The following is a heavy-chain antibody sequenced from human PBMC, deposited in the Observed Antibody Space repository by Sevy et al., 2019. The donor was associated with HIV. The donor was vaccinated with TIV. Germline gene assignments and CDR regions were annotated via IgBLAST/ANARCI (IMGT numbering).Heavy chain of an antibody. CDR2: VTSDGTT. D-gene: IGHD3-16*01. J-gene: IGHJ4*02. CDR1: GLTLTTTG. CDR3: AGGDTTMITDLDY. Sequence: GGSLRLSCAASGLTLTTTGMSWVRQAPGKGLEWVAGVTSDGTTYYADSVRDRFTVSRDNSKNTLYLQLNSLGADDTAVFYCAGGDTTMITDLDYWGRGTLVTVSS. V-gene: IGHV3-23*01.